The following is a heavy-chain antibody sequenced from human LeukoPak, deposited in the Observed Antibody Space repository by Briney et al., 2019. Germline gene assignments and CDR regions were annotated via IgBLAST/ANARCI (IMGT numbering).Heavy chain of an antibody. V-gene: IGHV3-30*04. J-gene: IGHJ4*02. CDR1: GFTFSSYA. CDR2: ISYAGTIK. D-gene: IGHD3/OR15-3a*01. Sequence: GGSLRLSCAASGFTFSSYAMHWVRQAPGKGLEWVALISYAGTIKYYADSVKGRFTISRDISKNTLFLQMNSLRAEDTAVYYCAREGTGGFDYWGQGTLVTVSS. CDR3: AREGTGGFDY.